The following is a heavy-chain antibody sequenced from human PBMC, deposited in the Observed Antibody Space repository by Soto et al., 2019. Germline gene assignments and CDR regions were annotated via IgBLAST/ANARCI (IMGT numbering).Heavy chain of an antibody. Sequence: GGSLRLSCAASGFTFSNAWMSWVRQAQGKGMEWVGRIKSKTDGGTTDYAAPVKGRFTISTDDSKNTLYLQMNSLKTEDTAVYYCTRGDYYASSGYPYWGQGTLVTVSS. J-gene: IGHJ4*02. D-gene: IGHD3-22*01. V-gene: IGHV3-15*01. CDR3: TRGDYYASSGYPY. CDR1: GFTFSNAW. CDR2: IKSKTDGGTT.